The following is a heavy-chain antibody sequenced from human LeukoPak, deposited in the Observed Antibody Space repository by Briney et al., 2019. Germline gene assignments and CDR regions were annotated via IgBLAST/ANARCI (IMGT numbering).Heavy chain of an antibody. CDR2: IYYSGST. CDR1: GGSISSSNYY. Sequence: PSETLSLTCTVSGGSISSSNYYWGWIRQPPGKGLEWIGSIYYSGSTYYNPSLKSRVTISVDTSKNQFSLKLSSVTAADTAVYYCARDFCGGDCYLGGYYFDYWGQGTLVTVSS. D-gene: IGHD2-21*02. J-gene: IGHJ4*02. V-gene: IGHV4-39*07. CDR3: ARDFCGGDCYLGGYYFDY.